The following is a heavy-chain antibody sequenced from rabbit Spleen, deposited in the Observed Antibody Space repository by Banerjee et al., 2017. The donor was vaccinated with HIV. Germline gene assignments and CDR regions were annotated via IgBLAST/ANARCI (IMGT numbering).Heavy chain of an antibody. CDR3: ARDLVAVIGWNFNL. V-gene: IGHV1S45*01. Sequence: QEELEESGGGLVKPEGSLTFTCTASGFSFSDRDVMCWVRQAPGKGLEWIACINTATGKPVYATWAKGRFTISTTSSTTVTLQMTSLTAADTATYFCARDLVAVIGWNFNLWGQGTLVTVS. D-gene: IGHD2-1*01. J-gene: IGHJ4*01. CDR1: GFSFSDRDV. CDR2: INTATGKP.